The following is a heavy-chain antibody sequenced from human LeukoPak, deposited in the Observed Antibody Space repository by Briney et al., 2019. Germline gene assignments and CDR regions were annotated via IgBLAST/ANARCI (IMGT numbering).Heavy chain of an antibody. D-gene: IGHD5-12*01. CDR1: GGSISSGGYY. Sequence: SETLSLTCSVSGGSISSGGYYWSWIRQHPGKGLEWIGYIYYSGSTYYNPSLKSRVTISVDTSKNQFSLKLSSVTAADTAVYYCARDRGPYSGYDSYYFDYWGQGTLVTVSS. CDR3: ARDRGPYSGYDSYYFDY. CDR2: IYYSGST. V-gene: IGHV4-31*03. J-gene: IGHJ4*02.